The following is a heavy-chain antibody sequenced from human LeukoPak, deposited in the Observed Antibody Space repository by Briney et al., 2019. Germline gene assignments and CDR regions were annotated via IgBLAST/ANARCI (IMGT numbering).Heavy chain of an antibody. V-gene: IGHV4-4*07. Sequence: SETLSLTCTVSGGSISSYDWSWIRQPAGKGLEWIGRIYTSGGTNYNPSLKKRGTMSVDTSKNQFSLKLSSVTAADTAVYYCARGSLSSSSLVFYMDVWGKGTTVTVSS. CDR1: GGSISSYD. D-gene: IGHD6-13*01. J-gene: IGHJ6*03. CDR3: ARGSLSSSSLVFYMDV. CDR2: IYTSGGT.